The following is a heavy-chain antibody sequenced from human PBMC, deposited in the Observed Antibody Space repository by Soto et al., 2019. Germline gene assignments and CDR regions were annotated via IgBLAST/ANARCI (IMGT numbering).Heavy chain of an antibody. CDR2: ISYDGSNK. CDR3: ARDPAVAGTGFDY. CDR1: GFTFSSYA. Sequence: GGSLRLSCAASGFTFSSYAMHWVRQAPGKGLEWVAVISYDGSNKYYADSVKGQFTISRDNSKNTLYLQMNSLRAEDTAVYYCARDPAVAGTGFDYWGQGTLVTVSS. J-gene: IGHJ4*02. D-gene: IGHD6-19*01. V-gene: IGHV3-30-3*01.